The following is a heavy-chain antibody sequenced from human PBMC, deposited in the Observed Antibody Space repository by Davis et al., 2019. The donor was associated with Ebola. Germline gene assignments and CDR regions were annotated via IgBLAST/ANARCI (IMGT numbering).Heavy chain of an antibody. Sequence: SGPTLVKPTQTLTLTCTFSGFSLSTSGVDVGWIRQPPGKALEWLALIYWDDDKRYSPSLKSRLTITKDTSKNQVVLTMINMDPVDTATYDCAHRLGRFGEWNFDYWGLGTLVTVSS. CDR3: AHRLGRFGEWNFDY. CDR2: IYWDDDK. D-gene: IGHD3-10*01. J-gene: IGHJ4*02. CDR1: GFSLSTSGVD. V-gene: IGHV2-5*02.